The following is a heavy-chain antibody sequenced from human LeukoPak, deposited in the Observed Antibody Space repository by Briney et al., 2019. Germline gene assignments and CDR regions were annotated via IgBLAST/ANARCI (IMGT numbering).Heavy chain of an antibody. CDR3: ARDLDGITIFGVGY. CDR2: ISGSGGST. V-gene: IGHV3-23*01. Sequence: GGSLRLSCAASGFTLSSYAMSWVRQAPGKGLEWVSAISGSGGSTYYADSVKGRFTISRDNAKNSLYLQMNSLRAEDTAVYYCARDLDGITIFGVGYWGQGTLVTVSS. J-gene: IGHJ4*02. D-gene: IGHD3-3*01. CDR1: GFTLSSYA.